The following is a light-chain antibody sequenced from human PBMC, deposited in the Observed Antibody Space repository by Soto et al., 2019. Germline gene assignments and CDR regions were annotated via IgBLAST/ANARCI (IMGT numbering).Light chain of an antibody. V-gene: IGLV2-14*01. Sequence: QSVLTQPASVSGSPGQSITISCSGTNDDVGGYNYVAWYQQYPGKAPKLMISEVTDRPSGVSNRFSGSKSGNTASLTISGLQAEDEADFYCSSYTSSSSYVFGTGTKVTVL. CDR2: EVT. J-gene: IGLJ1*01. CDR3: SSYTSSSSYV. CDR1: NDDVGGYNY.